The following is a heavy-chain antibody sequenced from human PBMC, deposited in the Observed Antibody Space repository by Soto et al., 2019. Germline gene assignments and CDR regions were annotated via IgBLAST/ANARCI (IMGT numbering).Heavy chain of an antibody. J-gene: IGHJ4*02. CDR2: IIPILGIA. Sequence: ASVKVSCKASGGTFSSYTISWVRQAPGQGLEWMGRIIPILGIANYAQKFQGRVTITRDTSASTAYMELSSLISEDAAVYYCARGIWTMARGAYYFDYWGQGTLVTVSS. V-gene: IGHV1-69*02. CDR3: ARGIWTMARGAYYFDY. CDR1: GGTFSSYT. D-gene: IGHD3-10*01.